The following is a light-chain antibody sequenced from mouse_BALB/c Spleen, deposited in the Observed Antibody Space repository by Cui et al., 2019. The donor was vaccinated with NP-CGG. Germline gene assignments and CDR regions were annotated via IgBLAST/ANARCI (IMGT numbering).Light chain of an antibody. CDR3: ALWYSNHWV. Sequence: QSFVTQQPALTTSPGETVTLTCRSSTGTITTNNYANWVQEKPDHLFTGLIGGTNNRAPGVPARFSGSLIGDKAALTITGAQTEDEAIYFCALWYSNHWVFGGGTKLTVL. CDR2: GTN. CDR1: TGTITTNNY. J-gene: IGLJ1*01. V-gene: IGLV1*01.